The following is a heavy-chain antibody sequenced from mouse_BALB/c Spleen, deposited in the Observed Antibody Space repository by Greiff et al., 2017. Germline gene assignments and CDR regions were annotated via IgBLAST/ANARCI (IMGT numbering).Heavy chain of an antibody. V-gene: IGHV7-3*02. CDR1: GFTFTDYY. Sequence: EVQLVESGGGLVQPGGSLRLSCATSGFTFTDYYMSWVRQPPGKALEWLGFIRNKANGYTTEYSASVKGRFTISRDNSQSILYLQMNTLRAEDSATYYCARASNWDRGFDYWGQGTTLTVSS. CDR2: IRNKANGYTT. J-gene: IGHJ2*01. D-gene: IGHD4-1*01. CDR3: ARASNWDRGFDY.